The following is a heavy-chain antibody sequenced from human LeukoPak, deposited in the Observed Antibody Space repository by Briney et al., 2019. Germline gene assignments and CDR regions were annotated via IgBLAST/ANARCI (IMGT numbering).Heavy chain of an antibody. CDR1: GGSISSYY. J-gene: IGHJ3*02. CDR3: AREVGATSAFDI. V-gene: IGHV4-59*01. Sequence: SETLSLTCTVSGGSISSYYWSWIRQPPGKGLEWIGYIYYSGSTNYSPSLKSRVTISVDTSKNQFSLKLSSVTAADTAVYYCAREVGATSAFDIWGQGTMVTVSS. D-gene: IGHD1-26*01. CDR2: IYYSGST.